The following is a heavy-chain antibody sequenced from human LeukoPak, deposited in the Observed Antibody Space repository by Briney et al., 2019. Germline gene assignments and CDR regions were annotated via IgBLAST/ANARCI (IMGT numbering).Heavy chain of an antibody. Sequence: SQTLSLTCTVSGGSISSGGYYWSWIRQHPGKDLEWIGYIYYSGSTNYNPSLKSRVTISVDTSKNQFSLKLSSVTAADTAVYYCARERPDKLFGSQYYFDYWGQGTLVTVSS. V-gene: IGHV4-31*03. CDR3: ARERPDKLFGSQYYFDY. J-gene: IGHJ4*02. CDR2: IYYSGST. CDR1: GGSISSGGYY. D-gene: IGHD3-3*01.